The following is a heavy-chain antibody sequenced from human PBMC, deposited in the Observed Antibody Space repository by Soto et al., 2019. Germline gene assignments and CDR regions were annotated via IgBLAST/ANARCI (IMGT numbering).Heavy chain of an antibody. Sequence: EVQLLESGGGLVQPGGSLRLSCAASGFTFSSYAMSWVRQAPGKGLEWVSAIIGSGGSTYYADSVKGRFTISRDNSKNTLYLQMNSLRAEDTAVYYCAKEETAAAGTKGLRGYFDYWGQGTLVTVSS. D-gene: IGHD6-13*01. CDR3: AKEETAAAGTKGLRGYFDY. V-gene: IGHV3-23*01. CDR1: GFTFSSYA. J-gene: IGHJ4*02. CDR2: IIGSGGST.